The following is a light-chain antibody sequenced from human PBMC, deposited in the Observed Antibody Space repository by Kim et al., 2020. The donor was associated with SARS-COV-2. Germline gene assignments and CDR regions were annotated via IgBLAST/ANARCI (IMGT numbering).Light chain of an antibody. CDR1: QSVNSN. J-gene: IGKJ4*01. V-gene: IGKV3-15*01. CDR3: QQYNSWPPLT. CDR2: GAS. Sequence: EIVMTQSPGTLSVSPGERATLSCRASQSVNSNLAWYQQKPGQAPRLLIYGASTRATGIPARFSGTGSGTEFILTISSLQSEDFAVYYCQQYNSWPPLTFGGGTKVDIK.